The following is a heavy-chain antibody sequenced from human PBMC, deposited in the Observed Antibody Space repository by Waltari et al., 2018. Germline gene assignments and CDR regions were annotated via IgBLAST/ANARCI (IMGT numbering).Heavy chain of an antibody. CDR1: GCTFGSHR. J-gene: IGHJ4*02. CDR3: ARALPGEITVYDY. CDR2: IKQDGTQQ. V-gene: IGHV3-7*01. Sequence: EVQLVESGGGLVQPGGSLRLSCVASGCTFGSHRRGWVRQDPEKGREWVADIKQDGTQQYYVDSVKGRFTVSRDNHKNSLFLQMNSLRAEDTAVYYCARALPGEITVYDYWAQGALVTVSS. D-gene: IGHD3-10*01.